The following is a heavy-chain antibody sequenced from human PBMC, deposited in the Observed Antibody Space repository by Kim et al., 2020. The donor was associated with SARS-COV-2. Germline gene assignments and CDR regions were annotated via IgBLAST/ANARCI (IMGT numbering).Heavy chain of an antibody. CDR3: ARSEGRGSGRQFDH. J-gene: IGHJ4*02. V-gene: IGHV4-59*01. CDR2: IYYSGNT. D-gene: IGHD6-19*01. Sequence: SETLSLTCAISSDSMSSYYWSWIRHLPGRGLEWIGYIYYSGNTDYNPSLKSRVSISWDTSKGHFFLDVTSLTAADTAVYYCARSEGRGSGRQFDHWGQGILVTVSS. CDR1: SDSMSSYY.